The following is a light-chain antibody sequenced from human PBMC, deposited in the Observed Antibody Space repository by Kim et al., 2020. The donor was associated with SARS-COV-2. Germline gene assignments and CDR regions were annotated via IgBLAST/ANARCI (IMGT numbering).Light chain of an antibody. V-gene: IGKV3-11*01. J-gene: IGKJ5*01. CDR1: QSVNNY. CDR3: QQRSDGIT. Sequence: EIVLTQSPATLSLSPGERVTLSCRASQSVNNYLAWYQQKPGQAPRLFIYDAFKRATGIPARFSGSGSGTDFTLTISSLEPDDFAVYYCQQRSDGITFGQGTRLEIK. CDR2: DAF.